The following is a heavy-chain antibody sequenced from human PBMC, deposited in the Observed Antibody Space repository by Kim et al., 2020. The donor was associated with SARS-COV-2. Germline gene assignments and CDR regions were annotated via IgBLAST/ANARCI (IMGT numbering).Heavy chain of an antibody. J-gene: IGHJ4*02. D-gene: IGHD2-15*01. Sequence: NYTPSLKSRVTMSVDTSKNQFSLKLSSVTAADTAVYYCAREGVEVIPFDYWGQGTLVTVSS. CDR3: AREGVEVIPFDY. V-gene: IGHV4-4*07.